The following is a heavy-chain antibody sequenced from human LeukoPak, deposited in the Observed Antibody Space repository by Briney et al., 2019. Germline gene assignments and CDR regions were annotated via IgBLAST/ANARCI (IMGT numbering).Heavy chain of an antibody. J-gene: IGHJ3*02. D-gene: IGHD3-22*01. CDR2: ISGSGGST. CDR3: AYSGDYYDSSGYYAFDI. CDR1: GFTFSSYA. Sequence: GGSLRLSCAASGFTFSSYAMSWVRQAPGKGLEWVSTISGSGGSTYYADSVKGRFTISRDNSKNTLYLQMNSLRAEDTAVYYCAYSGDYYDSSGYYAFDIWGQGTMVTVSS. V-gene: IGHV3-23*01.